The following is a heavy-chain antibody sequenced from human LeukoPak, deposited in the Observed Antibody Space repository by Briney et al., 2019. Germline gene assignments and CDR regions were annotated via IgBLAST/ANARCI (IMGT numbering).Heavy chain of an antibody. CDR3: ARVPQVTMVRGFGGYYYYMDV. V-gene: IGHV3-11*01. Sequence: GGSLRLSCAASGFTFSYYYMSWIRQAPGKGLEWVSYISSSGSTIYYADSVKGRFTISRDNAKNSLYLQMNSLRAEDTAVYYCARVPQVTMVRGFGGYYYYMDVWGKGTTVTVSS. CDR2: ISSSGSTI. CDR1: GFTFSYYY. J-gene: IGHJ6*03. D-gene: IGHD3-10*01.